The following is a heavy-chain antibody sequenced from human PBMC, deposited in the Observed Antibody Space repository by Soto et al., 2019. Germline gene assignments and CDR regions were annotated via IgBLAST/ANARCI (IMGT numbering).Heavy chain of an antibody. CDR3: ARDIGPRAFDI. Sequence: QVQLVQAGAEVKKPGASVKVSCKASGYTFSSYAMHWVRQAPGQRLEWMGWINAGYGNTKYSQKFQGRVTITRDTAASTAYRELSSLRSEDTAVYYCARDIGPRAFDIGGQGTMVTVSS. CDR1: GYTFSSYA. J-gene: IGHJ3*02. V-gene: IGHV1-3*01. CDR2: INAGYGNT. D-gene: IGHD3-16*02.